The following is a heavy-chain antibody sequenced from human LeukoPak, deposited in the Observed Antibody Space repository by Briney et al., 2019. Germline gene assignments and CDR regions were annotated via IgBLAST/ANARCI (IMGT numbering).Heavy chain of an antibody. J-gene: IGHJ4*02. CDR1: GFTFSSYA. Sequence: GGSLRLSCAASGFTFSSYAMSWVRQAPGKGLEWVSAISGSGGSTYYADSVKGRFTISRDNSKNTLYLQMNSLRAEDTAVYYCARQGNVLRFLEWPGWGQGTLVTVSS. V-gene: IGHV3-23*01. CDR3: ARQGNVLRFLEWPG. D-gene: IGHD3-3*01. CDR2: ISGSGGST.